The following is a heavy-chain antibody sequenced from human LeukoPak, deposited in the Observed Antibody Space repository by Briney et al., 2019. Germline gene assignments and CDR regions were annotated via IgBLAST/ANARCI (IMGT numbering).Heavy chain of an antibody. CDR2: IYFSGST. CDR1: GGSIRTTSYY. V-gene: IGHV4-39*07. D-gene: IGHD3-16*01. Sequence: SETLPLTCTVSGGSIRTTSYYWGWIRQSPGREPEWIGTIYFSGSTYYNPSLESRVTISVDTSNNQFSLKLNSVTAADTAVYYCARGGTFCDSWGQGTLVTVSS. CDR3: ARGGTFCDS. J-gene: IGHJ5*01.